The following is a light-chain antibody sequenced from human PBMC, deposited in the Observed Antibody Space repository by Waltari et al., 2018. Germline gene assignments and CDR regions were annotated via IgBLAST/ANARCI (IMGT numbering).Light chain of an antibody. CDR3: QQYNSYPYT. V-gene: IGKV1-5*03. J-gene: IGKJ2*01. CDR1: QGISRW. Sequence: DIQMTQSPSTLSASVGDRVTITCRASQGISRWFAWYQQKPGKAPNLLIYKASNLETGVPSRFSGSESGTEFTLTISSLQPDDFATYYCQQYNSYPYTFGQGTKLEIK. CDR2: KAS.